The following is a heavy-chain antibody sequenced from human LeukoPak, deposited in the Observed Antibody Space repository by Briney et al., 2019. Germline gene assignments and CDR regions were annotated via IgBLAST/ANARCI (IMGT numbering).Heavy chain of an antibody. CDR3: ARGRGPNLDY. CDR2: VIQSGST. Sequence: PSETLSLTCAVYGGPFSAYYWSWIRQPPGEGLEWIGEVIQSGSTNYNPSLESRVTISVDTSKNQSSLKLSSVTAADTAVYYCARGRGPNLDYWGQGTLVTVSS. V-gene: IGHV4-34*01. CDR1: GGPFSAYY. J-gene: IGHJ4*02. D-gene: IGHD4/OR15-4a*01.